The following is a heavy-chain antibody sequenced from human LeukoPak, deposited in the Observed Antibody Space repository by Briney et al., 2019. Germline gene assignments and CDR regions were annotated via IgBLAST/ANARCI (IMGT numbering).Heavy chain of an antibody. CDR2: ITGSGSRV. D-gene: IGHD2-21*02. CDR3: AKVRGDHAHLQDDFDY. Sequence: GGPLRLSYTASGVTLSSHAMIWVRQATGKGRQWVSSITGSGSRVYYADPVKGRVTISRDNSKNTLFLQMDSLRAEDTAMYYCAKVRGDHAHLQDDFDYWGQGTLVTVSS. V-gene: IGHV3-23*01. CDR1: GVTLSSHA. J-gene: IGHJ4*02.